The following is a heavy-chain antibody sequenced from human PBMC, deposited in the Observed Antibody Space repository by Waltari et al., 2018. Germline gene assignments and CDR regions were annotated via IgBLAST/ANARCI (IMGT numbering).Heavy chain of an antibody. J-gene: IGHJ4*02. CDR3: ARTHGDRDY. CDR1: GGSISSYY. V-gene: IGHV4-59*01. Sequence: QVQLQESGPGLVKPSETLSLTCTVSGGSISSYYWSWIRQPPGKGLEWIGYIYYSGSTNDNPSLKIRVTISVDTSKNQFSLKLSSVTAADTAVYYCARTHGDRDYWGQGTLVTVSS. CDR2: IYYSGST. D-gene: IGHD4-17*01.